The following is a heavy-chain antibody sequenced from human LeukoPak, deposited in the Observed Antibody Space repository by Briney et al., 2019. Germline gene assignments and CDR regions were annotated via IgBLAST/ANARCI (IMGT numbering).Heavy chain of an antibody. D-gene: IGHD3-16*01. CDR2: ISSSSNYI. J-gene: IGHJ6*02. CDR1: GFTFNSYT. CDR3: ARGGGLDV. V-gene: IGHV3-21*01. Sequence: GGSLRLSCGASGFTFNSYTMNWVRQAPGKGLEWVSSISSSSNYIYYADSVKGRFTISRDNAKNSLFLQMNSLRAEDTAVYFCARGGGLDVWGQGATVTVSS.